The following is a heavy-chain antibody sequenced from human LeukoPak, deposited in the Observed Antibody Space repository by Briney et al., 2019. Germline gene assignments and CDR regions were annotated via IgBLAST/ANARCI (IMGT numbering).Heavy chain of an antibody. CDR3: ARDRRGEKDFDV. CDR1: GFTFSSYA. V-gene: IGHV3-23*01. Sequence: GGSLRLSCAASGFTFSSYAMSWVRQAPGKGLEWVSAISGSGGSTYYADSVKGRFTISRDNSKNTVYLQMDNLRPEDTAVYYCARDRRGEKDFDVWGPGTMVTVSS. J-gene: IGHJ3*01. CDR2: ISGSGGST.